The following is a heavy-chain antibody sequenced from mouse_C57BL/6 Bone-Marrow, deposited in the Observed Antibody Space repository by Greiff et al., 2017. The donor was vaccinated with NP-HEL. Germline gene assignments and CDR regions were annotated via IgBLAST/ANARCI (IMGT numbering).Heavy chain of an antibody. Sequence: EVKLVESGGGLVQPGESLKLSCESNEYEFPSHDMSWVRKTPEKRLELVAAINSDGGSTYYPDTMERRFIISRDNTKKTLYLQMSSLRSEDTALYYCASHYGNYETAWFAYWGQGTLVTVSA. CDR1: EYEFPSHD. CDR3: ASHYGNYETAWFAY. CDR2: INSDGGST. V-gene: IGHV5-2*01. D-gene: IGHD2-1*01. J-gene: IGHJ3*01.